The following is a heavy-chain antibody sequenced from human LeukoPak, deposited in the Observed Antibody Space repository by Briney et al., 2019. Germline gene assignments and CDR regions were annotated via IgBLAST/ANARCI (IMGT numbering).Heavy chain of an antibody. J-gene: IGHJ4*02. CDR1: GYTFTGYF. Sequence: ASVKVSCKASGYTFTGYFIHWVRQAPGQGPEWMGWINPSNGDTIYAQKFQGRVTITTDTSISTAYMDLSRLISDDTAVYYCARVIVGAATFGYWGQGTLVTVSS. D-gene: IGHD1-26*01. V-gene: IGHV1-2*02. CDR3: ARVIVGAATFGY. CDR2: INPSNGDT.